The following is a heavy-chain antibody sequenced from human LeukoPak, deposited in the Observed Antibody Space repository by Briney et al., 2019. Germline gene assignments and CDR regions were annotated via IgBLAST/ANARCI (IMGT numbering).Heavy chain of an antibody. CDR2: IYPGDSDT. CDR3: ASLRSNSGIDY. V-gene: IGHV5-51*01. CDR1: YW. J-gene: IGHJ4*02. Sequence: YWSWIRQPPGKGLEWMGIIYPGDSDTRYSPSFQGQVTISADKSISTAYLQWSSLKASDTAMYYCASLRSNSGIDYWGQGTLVTVSS. D-gene: IGHD4-23*01.